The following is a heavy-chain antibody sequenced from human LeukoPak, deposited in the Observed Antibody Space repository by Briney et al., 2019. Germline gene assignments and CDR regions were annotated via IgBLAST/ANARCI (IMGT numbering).Heavy chain of an antibody. Sequence: ASVKVSCKASGYTFTSYDINWVRQATGQGLEWMGWMNPNSGNTGYAQKFQGRVTMTRNTSISTAYMELSSLRSEDTAVYYCARGGATIFGVVITNDYWGQGTLVTVSS. CDR1: GYTFTSYD. D-gene: IGHD3-3*01. CDR3: ARGGATIFGVVITNDY. CDR2: MNPNSGNT. J-gene: IGHJ4*02. V-gene: IGHV1-8*01.